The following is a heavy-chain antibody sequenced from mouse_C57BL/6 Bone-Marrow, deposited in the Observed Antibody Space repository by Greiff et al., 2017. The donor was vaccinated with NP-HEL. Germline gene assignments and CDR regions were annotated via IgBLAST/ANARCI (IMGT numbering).Heavy chain of an antibody. J-gene: IGHJ2*01. V-gene: IGHV1-82*01. Sequence: QVHVKQSGPELVKPGASVKISCKASGYAFSSSWMNWVKQRPGKGLEWIGRIYPGDGDTNYNGKFKGKATLTADKSSSTAYMQLSSLTSEDSAVYFCARSGNYPFDYWGQGTTLTVSS. CDR2: IYPGDGDT. CDR3: ARSGNYPFDY. CDR1: GYAFSSSW. D-gene: IGHD2-1*01.